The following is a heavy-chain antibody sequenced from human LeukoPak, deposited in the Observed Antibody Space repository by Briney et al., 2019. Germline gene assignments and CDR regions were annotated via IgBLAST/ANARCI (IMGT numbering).Heavy chain of an antibody. CDR1: GGTFSSYA. J-gene: IGHJ6*03. D-gene: IGHD5-12*01. Sequence: ASVKVSCKASGGTFSSYAISWVRQAPGQGLEWMGGIIPIFGTANYAQKFQGRVTITADESTSTAYMELSSLRSEDTAVYYCARGWTSGYDSGEVPHYYYYYYMDVWGKGTTVTISS. CDR3: ARGWTSGYDSGEVPHYYYYYYMDV. CDR2: IIPIFGTA. V-gene: IGHV1-69*13.